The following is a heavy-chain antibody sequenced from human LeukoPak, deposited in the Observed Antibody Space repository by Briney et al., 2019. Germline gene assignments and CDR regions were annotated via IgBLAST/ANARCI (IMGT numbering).Heavy chain of an antibody. Sequence: GRSLRLSCAASGFTFSSYAMHWVRQAPGMGLEWVAVISYDGSNKYYADSVKGRFTISRDNSKNTLYLQMNSLRAEDTAVYYCARLETHSSGYSAFGAVEPWVDAFDIWGQGTMVTVSS. CDR2: ISYDGSNK. D-gene: IGHD3-22*01. V-gene: IGHV3-30-3*01. CDR3: ARLETHSSGYSAFGAVEPWVDAFDI. CDR1: GFTFSSYA. J-gene: IGHJ3*02.